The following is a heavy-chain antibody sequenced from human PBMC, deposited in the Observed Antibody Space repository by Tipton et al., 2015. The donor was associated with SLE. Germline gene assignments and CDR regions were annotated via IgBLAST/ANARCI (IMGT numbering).Heavy chain of an antibody. CDR1: GGSITRGSYY. V-gene: IGHV4-61*02. Sequence: TLSLTCTVSGGSITRGSYYWSWIRQPAGKGLEWIGRIYSSGSTKYNPSLKSRVTISVDRSKNQFSLTLSSVTAADTALYYCARGEMDVFDIWGQGTVVSVSS. CDR2: IYSSGST. J-gene: IGHJ3*02. CDR3: ARGEMDVFDI.